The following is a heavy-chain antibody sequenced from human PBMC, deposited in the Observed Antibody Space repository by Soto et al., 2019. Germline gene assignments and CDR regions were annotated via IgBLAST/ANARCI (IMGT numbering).Heavy chain of an antibody. CDR1: GYSFTSYW. Sequence: PGESLKISCKGSGYSFTSYWISWVRQMPGKGLEWMGRIDPSDSYTNYSPSFQGHVTISADKSISTAYLQWSSLKASDTAMYYCARSVDLITMVREAYYYGMDVCGQGTTVTVSS. V-gene: IGHV5-10-1*01. J-gene: IGHJ6*02. CDR2: IDPSDSYT. D-gene: IGHD3-10*01. CDR3: ARSVDLITMVREAYYYGMDV.